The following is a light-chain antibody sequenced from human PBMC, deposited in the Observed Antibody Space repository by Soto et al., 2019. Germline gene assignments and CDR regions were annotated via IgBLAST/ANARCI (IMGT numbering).Light chain of an antibody. CDR1: QRISSW. V-gene: IGKV1-5*01. CDR3: QQYNSYSWT. Sequence: DIQMTQSPSTLSASVGDRVTITCRASQRISSWLAWYQQKPGKAPKLLIYDASSLESGVPSRFSGSGSGTEFHLTISSLQPDDFATYYCQQYNSYSWTFGQGTKVEIK. CDR2: DAS. J-gene: IGKJ1*01.